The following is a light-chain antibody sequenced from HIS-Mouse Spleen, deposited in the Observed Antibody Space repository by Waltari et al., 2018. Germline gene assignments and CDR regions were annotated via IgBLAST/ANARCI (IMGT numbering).Light chain of an antibody. CDR3: NSRDSSGNVV. J-gene: IGLJ2*01. CDR1: SLRSYY. Sequence: QDPAVSVALGQTVRITCQGDSLRSYYASWYQQKPGQAPVLVIYGKNNRPSGIPDRFSGSSSGNTASLTITGAQAEDEADYYCNSRDSSGNVVFGGGTKLTVL. V-gene: IGLV3-19*01. CDR2: GKN.